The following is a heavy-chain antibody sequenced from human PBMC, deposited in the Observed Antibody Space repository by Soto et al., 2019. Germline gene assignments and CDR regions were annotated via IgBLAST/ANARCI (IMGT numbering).Heavy chain of an antibody. CDR3: AKGRSYYYYYGVDV. J-gene: IGHJ6*02. CDR1: GFTFSSGA. Sequence: GGSLRLSCAASGFTFSSGAMGWVRQAPGKGLEWVSDIIDSGGSTYYADSVKGRFTISRDNSKSTLYLQMNSPRAEDTALYYCAKGRSYYYYYGVDVWVQGTTVTVSS. V-gene: IGHV3-23*01. CDR2: IIDSGGST.